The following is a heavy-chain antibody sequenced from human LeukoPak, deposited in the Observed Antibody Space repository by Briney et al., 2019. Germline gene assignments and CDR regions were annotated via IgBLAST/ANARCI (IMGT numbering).Heavy chain of an antibody. CDR1: GYSISSGYY. J-gene: IGHJ4*02. Sequence: SETLSLTCTVSGYSISSGYYWGWIRQPPGKGLEWIGEIYHSGSTNYNPSLKSRVTISVDKSKNQFSLKLSSVTAADTAVYYCASSYCSSTSCAFDYWGQGTLVTVSS. CDR3: ASSYCSSTSCAFDY. D-gene: IGHD2-2*01. CDR2: IYHSGST. V-gene: IGHV4-38-2*02.